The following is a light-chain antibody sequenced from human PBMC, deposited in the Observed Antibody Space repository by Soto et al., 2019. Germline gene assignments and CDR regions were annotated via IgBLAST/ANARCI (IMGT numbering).Light chain of an antibody. CDR3: QTWDTGIQV. CDR2: LSSDGSH. Sequence: QPVLTQSPSASASLGASVKITCTLSSGHSRYAIAWHQQQPERGPRYLMTLSSDGSHTKGDGIPDRFSGSSSGAERYLSISSLQSEDEAEYYCQTWDTGIQVFGGGTKLT. CDR1: SGHSRYA. V-gene: IGLV4-69*01. J-gene: IGLJ2*01.